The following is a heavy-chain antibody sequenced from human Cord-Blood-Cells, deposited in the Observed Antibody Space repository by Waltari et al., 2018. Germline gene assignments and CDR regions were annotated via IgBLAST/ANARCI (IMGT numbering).Heavy chain of an antibody. CDR3: ARDGIPKAGTAFDI. D-gene: IGHD6-19*01. V-gene: IGHV1-18*01. J-gene: IGHJ3*02. CDR2: ISAYNGNT. Sequence: QVQLVQSGAEVKKPGASVKGSCKASGYTFSSSCISWVSQGPGQGLEWMGWISAYNGNTNYAQKLQGRVTMTTDTSTSTAYMELRSLRSDDTAVYYCARDGIPKAGTAFDIWGQGTMVTVSS. CDR1: GYTFSSSC.